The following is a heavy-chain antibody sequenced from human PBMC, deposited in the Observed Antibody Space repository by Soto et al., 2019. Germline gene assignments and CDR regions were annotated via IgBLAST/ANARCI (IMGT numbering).Heavy chain of an antibody. CDR3: ARDLHQWELPNGFDY. CDR1: GYTFTSYG. J-gene: IGHJ4*02. Sequence: QVQLVQSGAEVKKPGASVKVSCKASGYTFTSYGISWVRQAPGQGLEGMGWISVYNGNPNYAQKLQGRVTMTTDISTSTAYMELRSLRSDDTAVYFCARDLHQWELPNGFDYWGQGTLVTVSS. D-gene: IGHD1-26*01. V-gene: IGHV1-18*01. CDR2: ISVYNGNP.